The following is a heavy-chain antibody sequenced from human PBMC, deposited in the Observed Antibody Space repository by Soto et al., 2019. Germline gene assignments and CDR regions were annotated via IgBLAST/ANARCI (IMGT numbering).Heavy chain of an antibody. D-gene: IGHD4-17*01. CDR1: GGSFSGYY. Sequence: SETLSLTCAVYGGSFSGYYWSWIRQPPGKGLEWIGEINHSGSTNYNPSLKSRVTISVDTSKNQFSLKLSSVTAADTAVYSFARGATRAYNWFDPGGKGTL. V-gene: IGHV4-34*01. J-gene: IGHJ5*02. CDR3: ARGATRAYNWFDP. CDR2: INHSGST.